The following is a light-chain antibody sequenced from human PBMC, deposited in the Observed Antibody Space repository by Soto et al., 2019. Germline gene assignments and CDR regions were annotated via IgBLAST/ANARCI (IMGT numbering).Light chain of an antibody. CDR1: SSDVGAYNY. Sequence: QSALTQPASVSGSPGQSITISCTGTSSDVGAYNYVSWYQQHPGKAPKLMIYEVSNRPSGVSNRFSGSKSGNTASLTISGLQAEDEADYSCSSFISSSTYVFGTGTKLTVL. V-gene: IGLV2-14*01. CDR2: EVS. CDR3: SSFISSSTYV. J-gene: IGLJ1*01.